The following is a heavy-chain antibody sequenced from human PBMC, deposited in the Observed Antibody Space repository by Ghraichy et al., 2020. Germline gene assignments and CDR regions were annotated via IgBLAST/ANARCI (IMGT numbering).Heavy chain of an antibody. CDR3: ARGPGAAAAAYFDY. J-gene: IGHJ4*02. CDR1: GFTFSSYS. V-gene: IGHV3-21*01. CDR2: ISSSSSYI. D-gene: IGHD6-13*01. Sequence: GGSLRLSCAASGFTFSSYSMNWVRQAPGKGLEWVSSISSSSSYIYYADSVKGRFTISRDNAKNSLYLQMNSLRVEDTAVYYCARGPGAAAAAYFDYWGQGTLVTVSS.